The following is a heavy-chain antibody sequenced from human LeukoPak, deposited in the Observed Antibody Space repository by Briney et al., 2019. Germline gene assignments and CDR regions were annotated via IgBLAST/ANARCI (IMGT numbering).Heavy chain of an antibody. J-gene: IGHJ4*02. CDR3: AREDYGDYVFDY. D-gene: IGHD4-17*01. Sequence: SPTLCLTATVPGTSISGFYWSWFRQPAGKGLEWIGRTYNSENTNCTPSLKSRVTMSVDKSKNHFPLKLSSVTAADTDVYYCAREDYGDYVFDYWGQGTLVTVSS. CDR2: TYNSENT. V-gene: IGHV4-4*07. CDR1: GTSISGFY.